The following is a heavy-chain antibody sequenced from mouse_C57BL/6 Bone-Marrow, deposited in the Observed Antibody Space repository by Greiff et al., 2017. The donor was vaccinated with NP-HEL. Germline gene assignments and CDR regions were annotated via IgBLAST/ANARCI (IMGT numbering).Heavy chain of an antibody. J-gene: IGHJ1*03. CDR1: GFSLTSYG. CDR2: IWSGGST. Sequence: VMLVESGPGLVQPSQSLSITCTVSGFSLTSYGVHWVRQSPGKGLEWLGVIWSGGSTDYNAAFISRLSISKDNSKSQVFFKMNSLQADDTAIYYCASYYGSRPWYFDVWGTGTTVTVSS. D-gene: IGHD1-1*01. V-gene: IGHV2-2*01. CDR3: ASYYGSRPWYFDV.